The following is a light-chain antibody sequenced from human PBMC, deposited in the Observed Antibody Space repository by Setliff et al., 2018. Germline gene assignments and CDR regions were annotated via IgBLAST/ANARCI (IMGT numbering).Light chain of an antibody. V-gene: IGLV1-44*01. CDR1: SSDIGTNA. CDR2: TNY. Sequence: QSVLTQPPSASGTPGQRVTISCSGSSSDIGTNAVNWYQQFPGTAPKLLIYTNYRRPSGVPDRFSGSRSGTSASLAISGLQSEDEADYYCAAWADSVNGPVFGGGTQLTVL. J-gene: IGLJ2*01. CDR3: AAWADSVNGPV.